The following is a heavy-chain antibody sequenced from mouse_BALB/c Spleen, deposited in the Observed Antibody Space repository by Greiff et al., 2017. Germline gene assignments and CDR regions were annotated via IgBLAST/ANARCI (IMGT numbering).Heavy chain of an antibody. CDR2: INPSTGYT. CDR3: AYGNYYFDY. D-gene: IGHD2-10*02. Sequence: QVQLQQSGAELAKPGASVKMSCKASGYTFTSYWMHWVKQRPGQGLEWIGYINPSTGYTEYNQKFKDKATLTADKSSSTAYMQLSSLTSEDSAVYYCAYGNYYFDYWGQGTTRTVSA. V-gene: IGHV1-7*01. CDR1: GYTFTSYW. J-gene: IGHJ2*01.